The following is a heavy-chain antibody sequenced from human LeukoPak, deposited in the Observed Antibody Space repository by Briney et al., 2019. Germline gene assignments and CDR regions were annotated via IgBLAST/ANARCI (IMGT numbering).Heavy chain of an antibody. CDR3: AKDDPITMVPLAY. J-gene: IGHJ4*02. V-gene: IGHV3-23*01. D-gene: IGHD3-10*01. Sequence: GGSLRLSCAAPGFTFNNYAMSWVRQAPGKGLEWVSGIDDGGGSTHYADSVKGRFTISRDNSKNTLYLQMNSLRAEDTAVYYCAKDDPITMVPLAYWGQGTLVTVSS. CDR1: GFTFNNYA. CDR2: IDDGGGST.